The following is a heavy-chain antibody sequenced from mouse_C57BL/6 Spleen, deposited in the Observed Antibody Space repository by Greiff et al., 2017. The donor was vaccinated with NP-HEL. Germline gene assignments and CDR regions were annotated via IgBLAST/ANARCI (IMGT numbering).Heavy chain of an antibody. CDR3: ARRGGYDYDNAMDY. J-gene: IGHJ4*01. CDR2: ISNLAYSI. V-gene: IGHV5-15*01. D-gene: IGHD2-4*01. CDR1: GFTFSDYG. Sequence: EVKLVESGGGLVQPGGSLKLSCAASGFTFSDYGMAWVRQAPRKGPEWVAFISNLAYSIYYADTVTGRFTISRENAKNTLYLEMSSLRSEDTSMYYCARRGGYDYDNAMDYWGQGTSVTVSS.